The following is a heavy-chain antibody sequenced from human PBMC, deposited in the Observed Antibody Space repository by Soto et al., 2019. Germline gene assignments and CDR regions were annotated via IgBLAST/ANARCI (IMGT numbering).Heavy chain of an antibody. J-gene: IGHJ6*02. Sequence: QLQLQESGSGLVKPSQTLSLTCAVSGGSISSGGYSWSWIRQPPGKGLEWIGYIYHSGSTDYNPPLRSRVTISVDRSKNQFSLKLSSVTAADTAVYYCARAHYGDYGYGMDVWGQGTTVTVSS. CDR3: ARAHYGDYGYGMDV. CDR2: IYHSGST. V-gene: IGHV4-30-2*01. CDR1: GGSISSGGYS. D-gene: IGHD4-17*01.